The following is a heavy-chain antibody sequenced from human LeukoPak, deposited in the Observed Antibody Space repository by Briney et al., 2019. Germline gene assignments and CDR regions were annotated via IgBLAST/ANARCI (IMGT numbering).Heavy chain of an antibody. D-gene: IGHD5-18*01. CDR3: AKDSRRVSTVTAMVTKTRTFLDY. CDR1: GFTFNKYA. J-gene: IGHJ4*02. V-gene: IGHV3-23*01. Sequence: PGGSLRLSCAASGFTFNKYAMNWVRQPPGKGLEWVSSIAGTGGSTYYADSVKGRFTLSRDNSKNTLFLQMNSLRAEDTAVYYCAKDSRRVSTVTAMVTKTRTFLDYWGQGTLVTVSS. CDR2: IAGTGGST.